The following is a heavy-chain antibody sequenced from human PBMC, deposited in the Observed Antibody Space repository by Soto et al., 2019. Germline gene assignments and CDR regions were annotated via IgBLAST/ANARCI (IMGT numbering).Heavy chain of an antibody. Sequence: SEALSLTCTVSVGSISSCDYYWSWIRQPPGKGLEWIGYIYYSGSTYYNPSLKSRVTISVDTSKNQFSLKLSSVTAADTAVYYCAREGIYNWNPSYFDYWGQGTLVTVSS. CDR3: AREGIYNWNPSYFDY. V-gene: IGHV4-30-4*01. J-gene: IGHJ4*02. CDR1: VGSISSCDYY. D-gene: IGHD1-20*01. CDR2: IYYSGST.